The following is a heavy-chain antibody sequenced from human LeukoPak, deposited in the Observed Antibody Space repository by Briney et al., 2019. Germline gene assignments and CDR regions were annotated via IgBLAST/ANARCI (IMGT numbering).Heavy chain of an antibody. V-gene: IGHV3-30*03. CDR2: ISYDGSYK. Sequence: GGSLRLSCAASGFTFSTSGMHWVRQSPGKGLEWMALISYDGSYKDFADSVQGRFTISRDNSKNTLYLQMNSLRAEDTAVYYCARDYDILTGLFGDYYYYMDVWGKGTTVTISS. J-gene: IGHJ6*03. D-gene: IGHD3-9*01. CDR3: ARDYDILTGLFGDYYYYMDV. CDR1: GFTFSTSG.